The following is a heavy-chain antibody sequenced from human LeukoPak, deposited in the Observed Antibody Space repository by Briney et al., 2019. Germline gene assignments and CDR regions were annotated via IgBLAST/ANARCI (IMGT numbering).Heavy chain of an antibody. CDR2: IIPIFGTA. D-gene: IGHD3-3*01. V-gene: IGHV1-69*05. CDR3: ARGRSYYDFWSGPPRYYMDV. CDR1: GGTLSSYA. Sequence: SVKVSCKASGGTLSSYAISWVRQAPGQGLEWMGGIIPIFGTANYAQKFQGRVTITTDESTSTAYMELSSLRSEDTAVYYCARGRSYYDFWSGPPRYYMDVWGKGTTVTVSS. J-gene: IGHJ6*03.